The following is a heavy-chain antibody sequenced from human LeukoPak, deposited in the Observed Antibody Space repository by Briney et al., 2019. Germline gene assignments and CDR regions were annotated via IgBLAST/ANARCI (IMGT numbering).Heavy chain of an antibody. CDR1: GFTFSSYA. CDR2: ISGSGGST. D-gene: IGHD6-19*01. CDR3: AKDRSPYSSGWSYYYGMDV. Sequence: GGSLRLSCAASGFTFSSYAMSWVRQAPGKGLEWVSAISGSGGSTYYADSVKGRFTISRDNSKNTLYLQMNSLRAEDTAVYYCAKDRSPYSSGWSYYYGMDVWGQGTTVTVSS. J-gene: IGHJ6*02. V-gene: IGHV3-23*01.